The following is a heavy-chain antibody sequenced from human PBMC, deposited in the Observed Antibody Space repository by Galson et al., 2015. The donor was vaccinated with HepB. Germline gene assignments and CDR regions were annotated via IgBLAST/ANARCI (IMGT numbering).Heavy chain of an antibody. CDR1: GYTFTDYY. Sequence: SVKVSCKASGYTFTDYYMHWVRQAPGQGLEWMGWINPNSGGTNYAQKFQGWVTMTRDTSISTAYMELSRLRSDDTAVYYCARAGIVATRGGIVVVTAIPRYNWFDPWGQGTLVTVSS. V-gene: IGHV1-2*04. CDR3: ARAGIVATRGGIVVVTAIPRYNWFDP. CDR2: INPNSGGT. J-gene: IGHJ5*02. D-gene: IGHD2-21*02.